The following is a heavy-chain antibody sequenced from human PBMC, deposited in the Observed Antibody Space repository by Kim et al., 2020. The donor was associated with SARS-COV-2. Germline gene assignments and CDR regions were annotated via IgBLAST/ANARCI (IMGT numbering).Heavy chain of an antibody. Sequence: SETLSLTCAVYGGSFSGYYWSWIRQPPGKGLEWIGEINHSGSTNYNPSLKSRVTISVDTSKNQFSLKLSSVTAADTAVYYCARAYGSWGQGTLVTVSS. V-gene: IGHV4-34*01. CDR1: GGSFSGYY. CDR3: ARAYGS. D-gene: IGHD3-10*01. J-gene: IGHJ4*02. CDR2: INHSGST.